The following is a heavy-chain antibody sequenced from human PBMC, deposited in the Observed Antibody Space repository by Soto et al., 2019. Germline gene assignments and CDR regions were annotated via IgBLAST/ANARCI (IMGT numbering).Heavy chain of an antibody. Sequence: QLQLQESGPGLVKPSETLSLTCTVSGDSISSSGYYWGWIRQPPGKGLEWIGRIYYSGSTSYNTSLKSRVAISGDTSKNQFSLTRSSVTAADTPVYYCARHGGSYTCFDPWGQGTLVTVSS. CDR1: GDSISSSGYY. D-gene: IGHD3-16*02. CDR2: IYYSGST. V-gene: IGHV4-39*01. J-gene: IGHJ5*02. CDR3: ARHGGSYTCFDP.